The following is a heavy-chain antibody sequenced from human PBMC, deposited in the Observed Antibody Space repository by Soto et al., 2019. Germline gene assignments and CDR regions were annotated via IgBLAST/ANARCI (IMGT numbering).Heavy chain of an antibody. CDR2: IIPMFATA. Sequence: QVQLVQSGAEVKKPGSSVKVSCKTSGGSFSNYAISWVRQAPGQGLEWMGAIIPMFATANYAQMFQGKVTITADESTNTAYLEMSSLTSDDSAVYYCARGATVTREYFYGMDVWGQGTTVTVSS. D-gene: IGHD3-3*01. CDR1: GGSFSNYA. CDR3: ARGATVTREYFYGMDV. J-gene: IGHJ6*02. V-gene: IGHV1-69*01.